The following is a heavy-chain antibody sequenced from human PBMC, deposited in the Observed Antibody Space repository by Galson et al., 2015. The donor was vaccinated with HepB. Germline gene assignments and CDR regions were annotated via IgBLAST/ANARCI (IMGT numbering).Heavy chain of an antibody. Sequence: PALVKPTQTLTLTCTFSGFSLRVSGMGVGWIRQPPGKALEWLAFINWNDDKRYNPSLKNRLTIIEDTFKNQVVLRMTNMDPADTATYYCARSLGLVGPYFDYWGQGSPITVSS. D-gene: IGHD3/OR15-3a*01. CDR1: GFSLRVSGMG. V-gene: IGHV2-5*01. J-gene: IGHJ4*02. CDR2: INWNDDK. CDR3: ARSLGLVGPYFDY.